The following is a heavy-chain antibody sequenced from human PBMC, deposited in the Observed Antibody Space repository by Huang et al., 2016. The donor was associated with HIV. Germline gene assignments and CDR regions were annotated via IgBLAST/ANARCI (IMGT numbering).Heavy chain of an antibody. D-gene: IGHD3-10*01. Sequence: EVQLVESGGGLVKPGGSLRLSCVASGFTFTNYAMNCVRQAPGKGVEWVSVMGSSSSYIYYADSGKGRFTISRDDAKNSLYLQMNSLRAEDTAVYYCARPQGDKVRGIIRSYYYYYGMDVWGRGTTVTVSS. V-gene: IGHV3-21*06. CDR3: ARPQGDKVRGIIRSYYYYYGMDV. CDR1: GFTFTNYA. CDR2: MGSSSSYI. J-gene: IGHJ6*02.